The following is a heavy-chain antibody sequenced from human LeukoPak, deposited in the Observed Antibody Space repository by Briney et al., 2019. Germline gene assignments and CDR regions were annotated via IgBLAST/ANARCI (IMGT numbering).Heavy chain of an antibody. Sequence: GESLKISCKGSGYSFTSNWIVWVRQMPGKGLEWMGLIYPGDSDTRYSPSFQGQVTMSADKSISTAYLQWSSLKASDTAIYYCARQRSLGLGERWFDPWGQGTLITVSS. CDR2: IYPGDSDT. V-gene: IGHV5-51*01. J-gene: IGHJ5*02. D-gene: IGHD3-10*01. CDR1: GYSFTSNW. CDR3: ARQRSLGLGERWFDP.